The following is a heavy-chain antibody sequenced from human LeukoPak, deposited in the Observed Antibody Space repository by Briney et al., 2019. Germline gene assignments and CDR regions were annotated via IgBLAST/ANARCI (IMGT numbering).Heavy chain of an antibody. Sequence: GALRLSCAASGFTFSSYAMSWVRQAPGKGLEWVSSIIGGGAGTYYADSVRGRFTISRDNSKNTLYLQMNSLRAEDTALYYCAKDFVRYNIQFDYWGQGALVTVSS. V-gene: IGHV3-23*01. J-gene: IGHJ4*02. CDR3: AKDFVRYNIQFDY. CDR1: GFTFSSYA. CDR2: IIGGGAGT. D-gene: IGHD1-1*01.